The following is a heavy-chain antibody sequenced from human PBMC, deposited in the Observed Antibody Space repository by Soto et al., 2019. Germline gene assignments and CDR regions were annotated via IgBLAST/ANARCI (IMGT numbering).Heavy chain of an antibody. V-gene: IGHV4-30-4*01. CDR1: GGSISSGDYY. CDR2: IYYSGST. D-gene: IGHD2-15*01. Sequence: SETLSLTCTVSGGSISSGDYYWSWIRQPPGKGLEWIGYIYYSGSTYYNPSLKSRVTISVDTSKNQFSLKLSSVSAADTAVYYCARNRLLLKWFDPRGQAALVTLSS. CDR3: ARNRLLLKWFDP. J-gene: IGHJ5*02.